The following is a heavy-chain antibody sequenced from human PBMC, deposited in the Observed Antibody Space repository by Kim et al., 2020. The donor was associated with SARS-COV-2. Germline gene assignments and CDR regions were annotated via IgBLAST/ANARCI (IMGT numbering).Heavy chain of an antibody. D-gene: IGHD1-26*01. V-gene: IGHV1-69*13. CDR2: IIPIFGTA. J-gene: IGHJ5*02. CDR3: ARVFGGVGATGWFDP. CDR1: GGTFSSYA. Sequence: SVKVSCKASGGTFSSYAISWVRQAPGQGLEWMGGIIPIFGTANYAQKFQGRVTITADESTSTAYMELSSLRSEDTAVYYCARVFGGVGATGWFDPWGQGTLVTVSS.